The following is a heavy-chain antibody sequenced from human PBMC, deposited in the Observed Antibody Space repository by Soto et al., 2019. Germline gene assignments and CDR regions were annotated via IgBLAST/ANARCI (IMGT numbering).Heavy chain of an antibody. V-gene: IGHV4-4*07. J-gene: IGHJ4*02. D-gene: IGHD1-7*01. Sequence: PSETLSLTCTVSGGSISSYHWSWIRQSAGKGLEWIGRIYTSGSTHYNPSLKSRVTVSIDTSKNQFFLTVNSVTAADSAVYYCARESGDNWDYEAYWGQGTPVTVSS. CDR1: GGSISSYH. CDR2: IYTSGST. CDR3: ARESGDNWDYEAY.